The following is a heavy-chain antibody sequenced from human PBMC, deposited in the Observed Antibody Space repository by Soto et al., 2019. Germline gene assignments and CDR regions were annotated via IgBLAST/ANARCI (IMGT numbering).Heavy chain of an antibody. CDR3: ARDECSSTSCLYGMDV. D-gene: IGHD2-2*01. J-gene: IGHJ6*02. CDR2: IIPIFGTA. Sequence: SVKVSCKASGGTFSSYAISWVRQAPGQGLEWMGGIIPIFGTANYAQKFQGRVTITADKSTSTAYMELSSLRSEDTAVYYCARDECSSTSCLYGMDVWGQGTTVTVSS. CDR1: GGTFSSYA. V-gene: IGHV1-69*06.